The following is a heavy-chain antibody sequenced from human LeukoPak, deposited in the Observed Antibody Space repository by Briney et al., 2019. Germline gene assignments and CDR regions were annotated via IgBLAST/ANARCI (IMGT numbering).Heavy chain of an antibody. CDR2: IIPIFGTA. V-gene: IGHV1-69*05. J-gene: IGHJ3*02. CDR3: ARDTDYGDGAFDI. Sequence: ASVKVSCKASGGTFSSYAISWVRQAPGQGLEWMGGIIPIFGTANYAQKFQGRVTITTDESTSTAYMELSSLRSEDTAVYYCARDTDYGDGAFDIWGQGTVATVSS. D-gene: IGHD4-17*01. CDR1: GGTFSSYA.